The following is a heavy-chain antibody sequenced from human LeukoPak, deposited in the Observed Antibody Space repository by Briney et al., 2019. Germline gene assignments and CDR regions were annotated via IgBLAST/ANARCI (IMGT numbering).Heavy chain of an antibody. CDR1: GFTFSSYG. Sequence: GGSLRLSCAASGFTFSSYGMHWVRQAPGKGLEWVAFIRYDGSNKYYADSVKGRFTISRDNSKNTLYLQMNSLRAEDTAVYYCAKDIADSYYYDSSGYYYSWFDYWGQGTLVTVSS. CDR3: AKDIADSYYYDSSGYYYSWFDY. V-gene: IGHV3-30*02. J-gene: IGHJ4*02. D-gene: IGHD3-22*01. CDR2: IRYDGSNK.